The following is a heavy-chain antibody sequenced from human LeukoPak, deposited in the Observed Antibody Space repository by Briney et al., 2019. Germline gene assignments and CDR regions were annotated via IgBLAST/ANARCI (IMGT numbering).Heavy chain of an antibody. CDR1: GGTFSSYA. D-gene: IGHD3-10*01. V-gene: IGHV1-69*06. J-gene: IGHJ6*03. CDR3: ARAGTEEIITMVRGVITKIPNYYYYYMDV. Sequence: GSSVKVSCKASGGTFSSYAISWARQAPGQGLEWMGGIIPIFGTANYAQKFQGRVTITADKSTSTAYMELSSLRSEDTAVYYCARAGTEEIITMVRGVITKIPNYYYYYMDVWGKGTTVTVSS. CDR2: IIPIFGTA.